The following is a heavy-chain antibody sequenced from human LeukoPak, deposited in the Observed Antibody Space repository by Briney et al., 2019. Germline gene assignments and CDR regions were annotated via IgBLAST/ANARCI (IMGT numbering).Heavy chain of an antibody. J-gene: IGHJ6*02. V-gene: IGHV1-58*01. CDR3: ATVKVRGTDYYYYGMDV. CDR2: IVVGSSNT. D-gene: IGHD3-10*01. Sequence: SVKVSCKASGFTFTNSAVQWVRQARGQRLEWIGWIVVGSSNTDYTQKFQERVTITRDMSTGTAYMELSSLRSEDTAVYYCATVKVRGTDYYYYGMDVWGQGTTVTVSS. CDR1: GFTFTNSA.